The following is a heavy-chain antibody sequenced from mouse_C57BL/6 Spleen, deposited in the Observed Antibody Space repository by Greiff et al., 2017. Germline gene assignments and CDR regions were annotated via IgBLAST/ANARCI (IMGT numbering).Heavy chain of an antibody. D-gene: IGHD2-1*01. V-gene: IGHV1-4*01. CDR2: INPSSGYT. Sequence: VQLQQSGAELARPGASVKMSCTASGFTFTSYTMHWVKQRPGQGLEWIGYINPSSGYTKYNPKFQDKATLTADTSSSTAYMQLSSLTSEDSAVYYGACGRGDGCFFYYGGWGQGTTLTVAS. CDR1: GFTFTSYT. J-gene: IGHJ2*01. CDR3: ACGRGDGCFFYYGG.